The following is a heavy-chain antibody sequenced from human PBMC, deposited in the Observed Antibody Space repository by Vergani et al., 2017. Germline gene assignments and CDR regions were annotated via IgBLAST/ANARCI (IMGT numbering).Heavy chain of an antibody. CDR3: ARGFPDILVVPAAIPRGYYFDY. CDR2: INHSGST. Sequence: QVQLQQWGAGLLKPSETLSLTCAVCGGSFSGYYWSWSRQPPGKGVEWIGEINHSGSTNYNPSLKTRVTISVDTSKNQFALKLSSVTAADTAVYYCARGFPDILVVPAAIPRGYYFDYWGQGTLVTVSS. V-gene: IGHV4-34*01. CDR1: GGSFSGYY. J-gene: IGHJ4*02. D-gene: IGHD2-2*01.